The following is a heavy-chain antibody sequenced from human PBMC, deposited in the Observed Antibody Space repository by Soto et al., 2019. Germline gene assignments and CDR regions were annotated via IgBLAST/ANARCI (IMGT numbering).Heavy chain of an antibody. CDR2: IIPIFGTA. D-gene: IGHD6-13*01. CDR1: GGTFSSYA. Sequence: SVKVSCKASGGTFSSYAISWVRQAPGQGLEWMGGIIPIFGTANYAQKFQGRVTITADESTSTAYMELSSLRSEDTAVYYCAVSRGSSTNYYYYGMDVWGQGTTVTLSS. J-gene: IGHJ6*02. CDR3: AVSRGSSTNYYYYGMDV. V-gene: IGHV1-69*13.